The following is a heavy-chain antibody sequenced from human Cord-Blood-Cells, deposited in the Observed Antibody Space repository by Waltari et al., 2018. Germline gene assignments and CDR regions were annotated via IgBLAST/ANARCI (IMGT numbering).Heavy chain of an antibody. J-gene: IGHJ6*02. CDR1: AWSFGGYY. D-gene: IGHD6-13*01. V-gene: IGHV4-34*01. CDR3: ASFYSSSYYYYDYGMDV. CDR2: INHTGTT. Sequence: AGLLTPSETLSLTCAVYAWSFGGYYWSWIRQPPGKGREWIGEINHTGTTNYNPSLKSRVTISVETSKNQSPLKLSSVTAADTAVSYCASFYSSSYYYYDYGMDVWGQGTTVTVSS.